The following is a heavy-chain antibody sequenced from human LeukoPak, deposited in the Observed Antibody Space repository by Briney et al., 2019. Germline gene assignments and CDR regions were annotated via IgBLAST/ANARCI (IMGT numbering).Heavy chain of an antibody. J-gene: IGHJ4*02. CDR1: GGSISSYY. Sequence: SETLSLTCTVSGGSISSYYWSWIRQPPGKGLEWIGYIYYSGSTNYNPSLKSRVTISVDTSKNQFSLKLSSVTAADTAVYYCARVWRYYGSGSTFDYWGQGTLVTVSS. CDR2: IYYSGST. V-gene: IGHV4-59*12. CDR3: ARVWRYYGSGSTFDY. D-gene: IGHD3-10*01.